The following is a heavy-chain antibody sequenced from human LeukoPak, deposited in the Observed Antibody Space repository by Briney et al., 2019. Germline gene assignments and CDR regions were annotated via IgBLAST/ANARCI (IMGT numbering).Heavy chain of an antibody. CDR3: ITDPGAWAPI. Sequence: GGSLRLSCVASGLTFSNAWMSWVRQAPGKGLEWVGRIKSKTDGETTDYAAPVKGRFTISRDDSKNTLYLQMNRLNIGDTAVYYCITDPGAWAPIWGQGTMVTVSS. V-gene: IGHV3-15*01. J-gene: IGHJ3*02. D-gene: IGHD1-26*01. CDR1: GLTFSNAW. CDR2: IKSKTDGETT.